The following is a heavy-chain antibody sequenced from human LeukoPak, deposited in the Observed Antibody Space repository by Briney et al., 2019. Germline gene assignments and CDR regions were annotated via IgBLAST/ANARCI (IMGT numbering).Heavy chain of an antibody. Sequence: VASVKVSCKASGYTFTSYDINWVRQATGQGLEWMGWMNPNSGNTGYAQKFQGRVTMTRNTSISTAYMELSSLRSEDTAVYYCARGLGLGIMITFGGVIAPRSDIWGQGTMVTVSS. CDR1: GYTFTSYD. CDR3: ARGLGLGIMITFGGVIAPRSDI. V-gene: IGHV1-8*01. D-gene: IGHD3-16*02. J-gene: IGHJ3*02. CDR2: MNPNSGNT.